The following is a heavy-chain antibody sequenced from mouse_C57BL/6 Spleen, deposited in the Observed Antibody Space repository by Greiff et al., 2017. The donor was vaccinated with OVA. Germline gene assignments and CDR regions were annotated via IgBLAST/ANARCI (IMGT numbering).Heavy chain of an antibody. V-gene: IGHV5-9*01. D-gene: IGHD1-1*01. CDR1: GFTFSSYT. J-gene: IGHJ4*01. CDR2: ISGGGGNT. CDR3: ARLGGSYAMDY. Sequence: EVMLVESGGGLVKPGGSLKLSCAASGFTFSSYTMSWVRQTPEKRLVWVATISGGGGNTYYPDSVKGRFTISRDNAKNTLYLQMSSLRSEDTALYYCARLGGSYAMDYWGQGTSVTVSS.